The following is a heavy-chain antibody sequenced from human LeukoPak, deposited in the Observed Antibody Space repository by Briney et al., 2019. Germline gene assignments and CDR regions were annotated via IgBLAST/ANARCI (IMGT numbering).Heavy chain of an antibody. J-gene: IGHJ4*02. D-gene: IGHD3-9*01. V-gene: IGHV1-2*02. CDR3: ARAVDILTDYYFDY. CDR1: GYTFTGYY. Sequence: ASVKVSCKAFGYTFTGYYMHWVRQAPGQGLEWMGWINPNSGGTNYAQKFQGRVTMTRDTSISTAYMELSRLRSDDTAVYYCARAVDILTDYYFDYWGQGTLVTVSS. CDR2: INPNSGGT.